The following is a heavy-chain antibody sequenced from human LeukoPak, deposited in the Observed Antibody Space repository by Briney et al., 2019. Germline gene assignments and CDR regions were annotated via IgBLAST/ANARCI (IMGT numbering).Heavy chain of an antibody. V-gene: IGHV3-53*01. Sequence: GGSLRLSCAASGFTVSSNYMSWVRQAPGKGLEWVSVIYSGGSTYYADSVKGRFTISRDNSKNTLYLQMNSLRAEDTAVYYCARDYYYDSSGYTDYWGQGTLVTVSS. CDR1: GFTVSSNY. J-gene: IGHJ4*02. D-gene: IGHD3-22*01. CDR3: ARDYYYDSSGYTDY. CDR2: IYSGGST.